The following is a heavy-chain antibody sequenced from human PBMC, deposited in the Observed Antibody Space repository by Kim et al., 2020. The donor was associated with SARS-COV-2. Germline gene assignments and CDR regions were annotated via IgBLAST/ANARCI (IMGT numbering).Heavy chain of an antibody. CDR1: GDSISSYY. V-gene: IGHV4-4*07. CDR3: ASGVYGSLEAF. CDR2: IYSRGST. Sequence: SETLSLTCTVSGDSISSYYWSWIRQAAGKGLAWIGRIYSRGSTTYNPSLKSRFTISIDASKKQYSLELTSVTAANTAVYYCASGVYGSLEAFCGQGTLVT. J-gene: IGHJ4*02. D-gene: IGHD4-17*01.